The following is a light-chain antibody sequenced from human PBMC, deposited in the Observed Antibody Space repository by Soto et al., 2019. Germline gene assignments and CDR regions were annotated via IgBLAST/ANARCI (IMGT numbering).Light chain of an antibody. V-gene: IGKV3-20*01. Sequence: EIVLTQSPGTLSLSPGERATLSCRASQSVSSSFLAWYQQKPGQAPRLLVYGASGRATGIPDRFSGSGSGTDFTFTITRLEPEEFALYYCQQYGNSPITFGQGTRLEIK. CDR3: QQYGNSPIT. CDR1: QSVSSSF. J-gene: IGKJ5*01. CDR2: GAS.